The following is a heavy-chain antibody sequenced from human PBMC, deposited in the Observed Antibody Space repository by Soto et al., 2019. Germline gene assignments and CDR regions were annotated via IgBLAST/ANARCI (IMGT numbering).Heavy chain of an antibody. CDR3: ARFDGYNYFHFDY. V-gene: IGHV5-51*01. J-gene: IGHJ4*02. CDR1: GYSFTSYW. CDR2: IYPGASDT. Sequence: PGESLQISCKGSGYSFTSYWVGWVRQLPGKGLEWMGLIYPGASDTRYSPSFQGQVTISADKSISTAYLQWSSLKASDTAMYYCARFDGYNYFHFDYWGQGTLVSVSS. D-gene: IGHD5-12*01.